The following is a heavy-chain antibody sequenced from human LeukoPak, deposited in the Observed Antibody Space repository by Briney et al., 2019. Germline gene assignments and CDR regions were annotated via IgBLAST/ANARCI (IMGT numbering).Heavy chain of an antibody. V-gene: IGHV4-34*01. CDR1: GGSFSGYY. Sequence: PSETLSLTCAVYGGSFSGYYWSWIRQPPGKGLEWIGEINHSGSTNYNPSLKSRVTISVDTSKNQFSLKLSSVTAADTAVYFCARRPVRGAGIDGYNWFDPWGLGTLVTVSS. CDR3: ARRPVRGAGIDGYNWFDP. J-gene: IGHJ5*02. CDR2: INHSGST. D-gene: IGHD3-10*01.